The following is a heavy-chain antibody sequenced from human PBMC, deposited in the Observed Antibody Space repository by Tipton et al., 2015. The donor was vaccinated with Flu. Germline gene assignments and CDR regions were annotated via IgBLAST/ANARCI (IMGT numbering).Heavy chain of an antibody. CDR1: GGSISSFY. V-gene: IGHV4-4*07. CDR3: AGGSGSGTYVIFDY. CDR2: MYTSGTT. Sequence: TLSLTCFVSGGSISSFYWSWIRQPAGKGLEWIGRMYTSGTTNYNPSLKSRVTMSVDTTKNQFSLKLSSVTAADTAVYYCAGGSGSGTYVIFDYWGQGTLVTVSS. J-gene: IGHJ4*02. D-gene: IGHD3-10*01.